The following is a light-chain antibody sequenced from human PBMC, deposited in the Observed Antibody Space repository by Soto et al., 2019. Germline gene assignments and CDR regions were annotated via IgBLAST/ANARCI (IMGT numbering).Light chain of an antibody. Sequence: MMTQTPLSLPVTPGEPASISCRSSHSLXXSDDGNTYLDWYLQKPGQSPPLLIYTLSYRASGVTDRFSGSGSGTDFTLTISRLEPEDFAVYYCQQYGSSPSITFGQGTRLEIK. CDR2: TLS. CDR3: QQYGSSPSIT. V-gene: IGKV2-40*01. CDR1: HSLXXSDDGNTY. J-gene: IGKJ5*01.